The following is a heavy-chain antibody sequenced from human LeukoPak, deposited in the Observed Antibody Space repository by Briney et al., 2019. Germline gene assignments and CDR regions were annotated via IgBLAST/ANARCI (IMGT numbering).Heavy chain of an antibody. D-gene: IGHD3-22*01. Sequence: GGSLRLSCAASGFTFSSYGMHWVRQAPGKGLEWVAFIRYDGSNKYYADSVKGRFTISRDNSKNTLYLQMNSLRAEDTAVYYCARGTLRAPYYDTSGFDYWGQGTLVTVSS. V-gene: IGHV3-30*02. CDR3: ARGTLRAPYYDTSGFDY. J-gene: IGHJ4*02. CDR2: IRYDGSNK. CDR1: GFTFSSYG.